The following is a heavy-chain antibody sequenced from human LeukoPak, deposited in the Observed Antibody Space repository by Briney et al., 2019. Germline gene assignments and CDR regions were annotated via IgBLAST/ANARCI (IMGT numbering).Heavy chain of an antibody. V-gene: IGHV1-18*01. Sequence: GASVTVSCTASGYTFTSYGISWVRQAPGQGLEWMGWISAYNGNTNYAQKLQGRVTMTTDTSTSTAYMELRSLRSDDTAVYYCARMSYSGYTEHFDYWGQGTLVTVSS. CDR2: ISAYNGNT. J-gene: IGHJ4*02. CDR3: ARMSYSGYTEHFDY. CDR1: GYTFTSYG. D-gene: IGHD5-12*01.